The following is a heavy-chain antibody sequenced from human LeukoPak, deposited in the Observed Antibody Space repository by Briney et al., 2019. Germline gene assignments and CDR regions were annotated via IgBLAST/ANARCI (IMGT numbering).Heavy chain of an antibody. J-gene: IGHJ6*02. V-gene: IGHV3-13*01. CDR2: IGTAGDT. Sequence: PGXSLRLSCAASGFTFSSYDMHWVRQAPGKGLEWVSAIGTAGDTYYPGSVKGRFTISRENAKNSLYLQMNSLRAEDTAVYYCARGLAAAGSPRRYYYGMDVWGQGTTVTVSS. D-gene: IGHD6-13*01. CDR1: GFTFSSYD. CDR3: ARGLAAAGSPRRYYYGMDV.